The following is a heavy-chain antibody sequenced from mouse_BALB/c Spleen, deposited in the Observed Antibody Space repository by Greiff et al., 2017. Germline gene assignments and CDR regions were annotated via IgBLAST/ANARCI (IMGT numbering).Heavy chain of an antibody. CDR3: ARSGNYVNFDY. Sequence: EVKLQESGAELVKPGASVKLSCTASGFNIKDTYMHWVKQRPEQGLEWIGRIDPANGNTKYDPKFQGKATITADTSSNTAYLQLSSLTSEDTAVYYCARSGNYVNFDYWGQGTTLTVSS. J-gene: IGHJ2*01. CDR2: IDPANGNT. D-gene: IGHD2-1*01. CDR1: GFNIKDTY. V-gene: IGHV14-3*02.